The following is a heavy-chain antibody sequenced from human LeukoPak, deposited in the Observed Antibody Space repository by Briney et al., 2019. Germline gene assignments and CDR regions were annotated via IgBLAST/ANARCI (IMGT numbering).Heavy chain of an antibody. CDR1: GFSFSQYS. D-gene: IGHD3-3*01. J-gene: IGHJ4*02. CDR2: ISTSSSYI. CDR3: ARDEARGYDFRPQDH. Sequence: GGSLRLSCSGSGFSFSQYSMNWVRQAPGEGLEWLSSISTSSSYIYYADSVKGRFTISRDNAKNSLDLQMNSLSAEDTAVYYCARDEARGYDFRPQDHWGQGTLVSVSS. V-gene: IGHV3-21*01.